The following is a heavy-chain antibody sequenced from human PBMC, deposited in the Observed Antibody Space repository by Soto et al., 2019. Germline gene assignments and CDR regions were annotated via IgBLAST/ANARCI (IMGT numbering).Heavy chain of an antibody. CDR2: INPSGGST. V-gene: IGHV1-46*01. J-gene: IGHJ6*02. Sequence: GASVKVSCKASGYTFTSYYMHWVRQAPGQGLEWMGIINPSGGSTSYAQKFQGRVTMTRDTSTSTVYMELSSLRSEDTAVYYCARDQTYYYDSSGYWRFHYYYYGMDVWGQGTTVTVSS. CDR3: ARDQTYYYDSSGYWRFHYYYYGMDV. CDR1: GYTFTSYY. D-gene: IGHD3-22*01.